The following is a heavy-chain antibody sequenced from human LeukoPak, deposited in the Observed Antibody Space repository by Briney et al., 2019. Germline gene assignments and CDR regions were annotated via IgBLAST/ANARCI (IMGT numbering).Heavy chain of an antibody. CDR1: GYTFTSYG. CDR3: ARDKLTMVRGVIIRYYYGMDV. Sequence: SVKVSCKASGYTFTSYGISWVRQAPGQGLEWMGGIIPIFGTANYAQKFQGRVTITADESTSTAYMELSSLRSEDTAVYYCARDKLTMVRGVIIRYYYGMDVWGQGTTVTVSS. D-gene: IGHD3-10*01. J-gene: IGHJ6*02. CDR2: IIPIFGTA. V-gene: IGHV1-69*13.